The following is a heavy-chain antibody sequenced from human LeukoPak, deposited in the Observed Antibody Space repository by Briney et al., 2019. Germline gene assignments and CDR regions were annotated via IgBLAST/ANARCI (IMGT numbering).Heavy chain of an antibody. CDR2: IIPIFGTA. CDR3: VRTYYYDSSGYYYYDYFDY. D-gene: IGHD3-22*01. V-gene: IGHV1-69*06. Sequence: SVKVSCKASGGTFSSYAISWVRQAPGQGLEWMGGIIPIFGTANYAQKFQGRVTITADKSTSTAYMELSSLRSEDTAVYYCVRTYYYDSSGYYYYDYFDYWGQGTLVTVSS. CDR1: GGTFSSYA. J-gene: IGHJ4*02.